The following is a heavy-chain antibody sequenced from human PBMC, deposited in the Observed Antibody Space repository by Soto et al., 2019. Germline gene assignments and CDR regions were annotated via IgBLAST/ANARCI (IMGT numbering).Heavy chain of an antibody. CDR1: GGTFSSYA. CDR3: ARDNPGWAVAGIGNYYGMDV. V-gene: IGHV1-69*13. Sequence: SVKVSCKASGGTFSSYATSWVRQAPGQGLEWMGGIIPIFGTANYAQKFQGRVTITADESTSTAYMELSSLRSEDTAVYYCARDNPGWAVAGIGNYYGMDVWGQGTTVTVSS. D-gene: IGHD6-19*01. CDR2: IIPIFGTA. J-gene: IGHJ6*02.